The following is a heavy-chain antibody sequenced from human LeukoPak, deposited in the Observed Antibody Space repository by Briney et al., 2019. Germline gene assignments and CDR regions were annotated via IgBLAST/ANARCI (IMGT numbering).Heavy chain of an antibody. Sequence: GGSLRLSCAASGFTFSSYGMHWVRQAPGKGLEWVAFIRYDGSNKYYADSVKGRFTISRDSSKNTLYLQMNSLRAEDTAVYYCAKDAAYSSSWYRAYYYYYGMDVWGQGTTVTVSS. V-gene: IGHV3-30*02. J-gene: IGHJ6*02. D-gene: IGHD6-13*01. CDR3: AKDAAYSSSWYRAYYYYYGMDV. CDR1: GFTFSSYG. CDR2: IRYDGSNK.